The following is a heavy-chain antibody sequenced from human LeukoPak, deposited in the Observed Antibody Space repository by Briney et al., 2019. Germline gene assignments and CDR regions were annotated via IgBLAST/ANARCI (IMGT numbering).Heavy chain of an antibody. CDR2: FDPEDGET. V-gene: IGHV1-24*01. CDR1: GYTLTELS. J-gene: IGHJ6*04. Sequence: GASVTVSCKVSGYTLTELSMHWVRQGHGKGLEWMGGFDPEDGETIYAQQFQGRVTMTEDTSTDTAYMELSSLRSEDTAVYYCAGLNESYNYGSGSYSYYYYGMDVWGKGTTVTVSS. CDR3: AGLNESYNYGSGSYSYYYYGMDV. D-gene: IGHD3-10*01.